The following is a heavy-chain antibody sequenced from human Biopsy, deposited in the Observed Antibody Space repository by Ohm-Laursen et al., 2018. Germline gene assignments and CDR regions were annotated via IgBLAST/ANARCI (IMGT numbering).Heavy chain of an antibody. Sequence: SLRLSCAAPGFSFEDYGMHWVRQAPGKGLEWVSSISWQSATRNYADSVKGRFAISRDNAKKSLYLEVDSLRDEDTALYYCVKDKDFRDAFDIWGQGAMVTVSS. D-gene: IGHD2-15*01. V-gene: IGHV3-9*01. CDR2: ISWQSATR. CDR3: VKDKDFRDAFDI. CDR1: GFSFEDYG. J-gene: IGHJ3*02.